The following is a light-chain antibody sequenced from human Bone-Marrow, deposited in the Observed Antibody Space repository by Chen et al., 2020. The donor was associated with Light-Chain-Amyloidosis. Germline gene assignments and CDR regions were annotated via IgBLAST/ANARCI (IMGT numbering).Light chain of an antibody. J-gene: IGLJ3*02. V-gene: IGLV3-21*02. CDR2: DDS. CDR1: NIGSTS. Sequence: SYVLTQPSSVSVAPGQTATIACGGNNIGSTSVHWYQQTPGQAPLLVVYDDSDRPSGIPERVSGSNSGNTDTLTSSRVEAGDEADYSCQVWDRSSDRPVFGGGTKLTVL. CDR3: QVWDRSSDRPV.